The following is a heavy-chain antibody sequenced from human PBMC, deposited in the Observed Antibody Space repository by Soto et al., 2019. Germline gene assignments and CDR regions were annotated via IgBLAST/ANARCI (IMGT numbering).Heavy chain of an antibody. J-gene: IGHJ3*02. CDR3: AHRLLVWFGGMDAFDI. CDR1: GFSLSTSGVG. Sequence: QITLKESGPRLVKSTQTLTLTCTFSGFSLSTSGVGVGWIRQPPGKALEWLALIYWDDDKRYSPSLKSRLTITNDTSKNQVVLTMTNMDPMDTATYYCAHRLLVWFGGMDAFDIWGQGTMVTVSS. CDR2: IYWDDDK. D-gene: IGHD3-10*01. V-gene: IGHV2-5*02.